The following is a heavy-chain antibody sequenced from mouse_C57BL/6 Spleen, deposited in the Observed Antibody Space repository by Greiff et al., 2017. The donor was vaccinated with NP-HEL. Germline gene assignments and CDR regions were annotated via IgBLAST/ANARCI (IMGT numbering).Heavy chain of an antibody. D-gene: IGHD2-1*01. CDR2: IHPSDSDT. CDR3: AIWNGNYAMDY. Sequence: VKQRPGQGLEWIGRIHPSDSDTNYNQKFKGKATLTVDKSSSTAYMQLSSLTSEDSAVYYCAIWNGNYAMDYWGQGTSVTVSS. V-gene: IGHV1-74*01. J-gene: IGHJ4*01.